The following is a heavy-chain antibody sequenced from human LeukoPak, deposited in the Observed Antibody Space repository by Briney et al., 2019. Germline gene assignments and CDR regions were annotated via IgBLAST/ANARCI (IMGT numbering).Heavy chain of an antibody. Sequence: GGSLRLSCAASGFTFSDYYMSWIRQAPGKGLEWVSYISSSGSTIYYADSVKGRFTISRDNAKNSLYLQMNSLRAEDTAVYYCARDRQLWFGELFNPPHYMDVWGKGTTVTISS. CDR3: ARDRQLWFGELFNPPHYMDV. V-gene: IGHV3-11*01. CDR2: ISSSGSTI. D-gene: IGHD3-10*01. CDR1: GFTFSDYY. J-gene: IGHJ6*03.